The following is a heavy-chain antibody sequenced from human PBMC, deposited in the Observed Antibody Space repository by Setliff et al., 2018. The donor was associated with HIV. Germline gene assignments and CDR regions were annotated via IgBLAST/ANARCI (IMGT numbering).Heavy chain of an antibody. CDR2: INSDGGTT. D-gene: IGHD4-4*01. CDR1: GFTFRSHW. V-gene: IGHV3-74*03. Sequence: GGSLRLSCTGSGFTFRSHWMHWVRQAPGKGLVWVSRINSDGGTTKYADSVKGRFTISRDNGKNTLYLQMNSLRVEDTAVYFCARDPMTTEALDYVGQGSLVTVSS. J-gene: IGHJ4*02. CDR3: ARDPMTTEALDY.